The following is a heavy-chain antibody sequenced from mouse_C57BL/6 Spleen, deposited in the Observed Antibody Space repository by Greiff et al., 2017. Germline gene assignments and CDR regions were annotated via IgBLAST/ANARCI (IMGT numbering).Heavy chain of an antibody. CDR1: GYAFSSSW. CDR2: IYPGDGDT. J-gene: IGHJ1*03. CDR3: ARAGDYGSSYVDWYFDV. Sequence: QVQLQQSGPELVKPGASVKISCKASGYAFSSSWMNWVKQRPGKGLEWIGRIYPGDGDTNYNGKFKGKATLTADKSSSTAYMQLSSLTSEDSAVYFCARAGDYGSSYVDWYFDVWGTGTTVTVSS. V-gene: IGHV1-82*01. D-gene: IGHD1-1*01.